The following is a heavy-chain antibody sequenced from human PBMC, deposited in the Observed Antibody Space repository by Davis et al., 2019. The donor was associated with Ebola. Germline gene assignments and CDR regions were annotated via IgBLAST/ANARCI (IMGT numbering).Heavy chain of an antibody. CDR3: ARGAHLGSFSELTN. Sequence: PGGSLRLSCAVSGFTFGSYAMSWVRQAPGKGLEWVSGINGPGDAHYAEFVKGQFTVSRDDSNNLFYMQLTSLGAEESGVYYCARGAHLGSFSELTNWGQGTLVIVSS. D-gene: IGHD3-10*01. CDR2: INGPGDA. CDR1: GFTFGSYA. J-gene: IGHJ4*02. V-gene: IGHV3-23*01.